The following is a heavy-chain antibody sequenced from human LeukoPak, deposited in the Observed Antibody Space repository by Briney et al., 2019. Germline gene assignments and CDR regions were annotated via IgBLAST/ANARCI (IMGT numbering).Heavy chain of an antibody. D-gene: IGHD6-19*01. Sequence: SSETLSLTCTVSGGSISSYYWSWIRQPPGKGLEWIGYIYYSGSTNYNPSLKSRVTISVDTSKNQFSLKLSSVTAADTAVYYCARVDPVSGWGFDPWGQGTLVTVSS. CDR3: ARVDPVSGWGFDP. V-gene: IGHV4-59*01. CDR2: IYYSGST. CDR1: GGSISSYY. J-gene: IGHJ5*02.